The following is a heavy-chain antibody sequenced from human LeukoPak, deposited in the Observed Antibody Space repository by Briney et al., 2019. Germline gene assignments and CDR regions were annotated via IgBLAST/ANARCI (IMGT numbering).Heavy chain of an antibody. D-gene: IGHD6-13*01. CDR3: ARLRIAAAAFDP. Sequence: ASVKVSCKASGYTFTGYYMHWVRQAPGQGLEWMGWINPNSGGTNYAQKFQGRVTMTRDTSISTAYMELSRLRSDDTAVYHCARLRIAAAAFDPWGQGTLVTVSS. CDR2: INPNSGGT. V-gene: IGHV1-2*02. CDR1: GYTFTGYY. J-gene: IGHJ5*02.